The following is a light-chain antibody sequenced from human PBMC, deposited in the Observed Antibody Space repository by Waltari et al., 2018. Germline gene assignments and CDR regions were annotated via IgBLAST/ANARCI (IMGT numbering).Light chain of an antibody. Sequence: EIVMTQSPATLSVSPGERATLSCRASQSVSSNLAWYQQKPGQAPRLLIYGASTRATGIPARFSGNESGTEFTLTISSLQSEDFAVYYCQQYNNWPLTFGGGTKVEIK. CDR2: GAS. V-gene: IGKV3-15*01. CDR3: QQYNNWPLT. J-gene: IGKJ4*01. CDR1: QSVSSN.